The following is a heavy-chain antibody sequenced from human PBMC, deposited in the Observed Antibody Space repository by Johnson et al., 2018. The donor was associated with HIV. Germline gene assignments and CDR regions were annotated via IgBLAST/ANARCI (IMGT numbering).Heavy chain of an antibody. D-gene: IGHD6-13*01. Sequence: EVQLVESGGGLVQPGGSLRLSCAASEFTVSSNYMSWVRQAPGKGLEWVSGINWNGGSTGYADSVKGRFTISRDNAKNSLYLQMNSLRAEDTAVYYCASKAAGTMHAFDIWGQGTMVTVSS. V-gene: IGHV3-20*04. CDR2: INWNGGST. CDR1: EFTVSSNY. CDR3: ASKAAGTMHAFDI. J-gene: IGHJ3*02.